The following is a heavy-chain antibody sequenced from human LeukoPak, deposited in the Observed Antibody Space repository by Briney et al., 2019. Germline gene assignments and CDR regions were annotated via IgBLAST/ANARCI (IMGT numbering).Heavy chain of an antibody. CDR2: IYYTGST. Sequence: SETLSLTCTVSGGFINSYYWSWIRQPPGKGLEWIGYIYYTGSTNYNPSLKSRVTISVDTSKNQFSLKLSSVTAADTAVYYCARARYFYGSGSWEYYFDYWGQGTLVTVSS. CDR3: ARARYFYGSGSWEYYFDY. CDR1: GGFINSYY. J-gene: IGHJ4*02. D-gene: IGHD3-10*01. V-gene: IGHV4-59*01.